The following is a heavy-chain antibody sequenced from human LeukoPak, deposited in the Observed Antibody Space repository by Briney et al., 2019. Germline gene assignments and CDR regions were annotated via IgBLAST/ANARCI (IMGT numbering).Heavy chain of an antibody. V-gene: IGHV1-18*01. CDR1: GYTFTYYG. J-gene: IGHJ6*02. CDR2: ISAYNGHT. D-gene: IGHD6-19*01. CDR3: ARDREQWRANLYAMDV. Sequence: ASVKVSFKASGYTFTYYGISWVRQAPGQGLAWMGWISAYNGHTNYSQNLQGRVTMTTDTSTTTAYMEVRSLRSDDTAVYYCARDREQWRANLYAMDVWGQGTTVTVSS.